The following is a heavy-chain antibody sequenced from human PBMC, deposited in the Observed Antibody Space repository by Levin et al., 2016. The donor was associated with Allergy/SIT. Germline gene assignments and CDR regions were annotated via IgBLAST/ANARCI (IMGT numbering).Heavy chain of an antibody. Sequence: SETLSLTCTVSGGSISSYYWSWIRQPPGKGLEWIGYIYYSGSTNYNPSLKSRVTISVDTSKNQFSLKLSSVTAADTAVYYCARRGVVGATGYYYYGMDVWGQGTTVTVSS. V-gene: IGHV4-59*01. CDR3: ARRGVVGATGYYYYGMDV. CDR1: GGSISSYY. D-gene: IGHD1-26*01. J-gene: IGHJ6*02. CDR2: IYYSGST.